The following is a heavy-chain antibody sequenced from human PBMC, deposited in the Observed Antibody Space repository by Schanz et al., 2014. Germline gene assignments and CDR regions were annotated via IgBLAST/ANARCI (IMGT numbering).Heavy chain of an antibody. J-gene: IGHJ3*01. CDR3: ATMWGYCTATACQILEVLDV. V-gene: IGHV1-2*04. CDR2: INPNSGTT. Sequence: QVQLVQSGAEMKKPGASVKVSCKASGYTFTGYYMHWVRQAPGQGLEWMGWINPNSGTTNYAQKFQGWVTMTRDTSISTAYMELSRLKSDDTAVYYCATMWGYCTATACQILEVLDVWGQGTMVTVSS. CDR1: GYTFTGYY. D-gene: IGHD2-8*02.